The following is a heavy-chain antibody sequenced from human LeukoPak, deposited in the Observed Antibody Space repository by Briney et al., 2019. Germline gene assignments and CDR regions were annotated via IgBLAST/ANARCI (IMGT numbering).Heavy chain of an antibody. D-gene: IGHD2-2*01. CDR3: ARDCSSTSCLSGMDV. V-gene: IGHV3-33*08. CDR2: IWYDGSNK. CDR1: GFPFSSYW. J-gene: IGHJ6*02. Sequence: GGSLRLSCAASGFPFSSYWMSWVRQAPGKGLEWVAVIWYDGSNKYYADSVKGRFTISRDNSKNTLYLQMNSLRAEDTAVYYCARDCSSTSCLSGMDVWGQGTTVTVSS.